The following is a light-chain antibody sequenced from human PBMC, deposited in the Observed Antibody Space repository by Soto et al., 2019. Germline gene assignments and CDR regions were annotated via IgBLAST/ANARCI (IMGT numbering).Light chain of an antibody. J-gene: IGKJ5*01. CDR3: QQYNNWPPIT. V-gene: IGKV3-15*01. Sequence: EIVMTQSPATLSVSPGERATLSCRASQSVSSNLAWYQQKPGQAPRLLIYRASTRSTGIPARFSGSGSGTDFTPTISSLQSEDFAVYYCQQYNNWPPITFGQGTRLEIK. CDR2: RAS. CDR1: QSVSSN.